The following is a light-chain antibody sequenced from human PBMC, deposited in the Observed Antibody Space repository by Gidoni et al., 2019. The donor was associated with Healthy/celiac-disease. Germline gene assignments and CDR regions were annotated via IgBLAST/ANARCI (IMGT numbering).Light chain of an antibody. CDR3: AAWDDSLSGWV. V-gene: IGLV1-47*01. J-gene: IGLJ3*02. Sequence: QSVLPHPPSASGTPGPRVTISCSGSSSNIGSNYGYWYQQLPGTAPKLLIYRNNQRPSGVPDRFSGSKSGTSASLAISGLRSEDEADYYCAAWDDSLSGWVFGGGTKLTVL. CDR1: SSNIGSNY. CDR2: RNN.